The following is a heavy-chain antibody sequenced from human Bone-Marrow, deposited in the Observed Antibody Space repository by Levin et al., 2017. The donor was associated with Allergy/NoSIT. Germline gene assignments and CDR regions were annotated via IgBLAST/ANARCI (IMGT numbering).Heavy chain of an antibody. V-gene: IGHV4-59*01. J-gene: IGHJ6*02. D-gene: IGHD5-12*01. CDR3: AGQNSGYDFVYYYYYGMDV. CDR2: IYYSGST. Sequence: KSSETLSLTCTVSGGSISSYYWSWIRQPPGKGLEWIGYIYYSGSTNYNPSLKSRVTISVDTSKNQFSLKLSSVTAADTAVYYCAGQNSGYDFVYYYYYGMDVWGQGTTVTVSS. CDR1: GGSISSYY.